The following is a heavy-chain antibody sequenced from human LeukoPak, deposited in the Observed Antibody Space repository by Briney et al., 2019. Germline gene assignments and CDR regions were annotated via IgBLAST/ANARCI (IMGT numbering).Heavy chain of an antibody. CDR3: AREGTDGELFE. CDR2: IYSGGST. V-gene: IGHV3-53*01. D-gene: IGHD3-10*01. J-gene: IGHJ4*02. CDR1: GFTVSSNY. Sequence: PGGSLRLSCAASGFTVSSNYMSWVRQAPGKGLEWVSVIYSGGSTYYADSVKGRFTISRDNSKNTVYLQMNNLRAEDTAIYYCAREGTDGELFEGGQGTLVTVSS.